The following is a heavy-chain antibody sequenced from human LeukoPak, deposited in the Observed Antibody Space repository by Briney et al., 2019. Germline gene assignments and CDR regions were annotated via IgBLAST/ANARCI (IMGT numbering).Heavy chain of an antibody. Sequence: GGSLRLSCAASGLTFSDYYMSWIRQAPGKGLEWVSYISSSGSTIYYADSVKGRFTISRDNAKNSLYLQMNSLRAEDTAVYYCASTLWFGESTDYWGQGTLVTVSS. V-gene: IGHV3-11*01. CDR2: ISSSGSTI. CDR1: GLTFSDYY. CDR3: ASTLWFGESTDY. D-gene: IGHD3-10*01. J-gene: IGHJ4*02.